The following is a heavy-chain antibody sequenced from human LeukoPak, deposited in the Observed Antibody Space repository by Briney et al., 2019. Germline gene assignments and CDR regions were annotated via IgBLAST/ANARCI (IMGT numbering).Heavy chain of an antibody. Sequence: GGSLRLSCAASGFTFSSYGMHWVRQAPGKGLEWVAVISYDGSNKYYADSVKGRFTISRDNSKNTLYPQMNSLRAEDTAVYYCAKDIVVVPAAIDYYYYYGMDAWGQGTTVTVSS. CDR3: AKDIVVVPAAIDYYYYYGMDA. D-gene: IGHD2-2*01. J-gene: IGHJ6*02. V-gene: IGHV3-30*18. CDR1: GFTFSSYG. CDR2: ISYDGSNK.